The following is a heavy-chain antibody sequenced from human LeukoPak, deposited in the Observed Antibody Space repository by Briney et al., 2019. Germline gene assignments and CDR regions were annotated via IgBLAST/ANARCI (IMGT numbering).Heavy chain of an antibody. Sequence: GASVKVSCKASGYTFTSYGISWVRQAPGQGLEWMGWISAYNGNTNYAQKLQGRVTMTTDTSTSTAYMELGSLRSDDTAVYYCARDTGYCSGGSCYGNWFDPWGQGTLVTVSS. CDR3: ARDTGYCSGGSCYGNWFDP. CDR1: GYTFTSYG. CDR2: ISAYNGNT. J-gene: IGHJ5*02. V-gene: IGHV1-18*01. D-gene: IGHD2-15*01.